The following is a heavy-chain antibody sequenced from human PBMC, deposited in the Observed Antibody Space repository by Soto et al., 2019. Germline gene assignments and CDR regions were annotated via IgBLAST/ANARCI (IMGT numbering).Heavy chain of an antibody. J-gene: IGHJ4*02. V-gene: IGHV3-53*01. CDR1: GFTFSSNY. CDR3: ARGRDAFIDY. CDR2: IYSGVST. Sequence: GGYLRLSCAASGFTFSSNYMSCVRQAPWKGLEWVSVIYSGVSTNYADSVKGRFTISIDNSENTLYLQMNGLRAEDTAVYYCARGRDAFIDYLAQGTLVTVSS.